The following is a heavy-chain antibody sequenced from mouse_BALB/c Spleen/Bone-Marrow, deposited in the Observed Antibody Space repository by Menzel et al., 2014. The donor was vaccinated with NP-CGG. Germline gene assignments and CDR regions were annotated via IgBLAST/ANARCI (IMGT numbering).Heavy chain of an antibody. CDR2: INPGSGGT. Sequence: QVQLQQSGAELVRPGTSVKVSCKASGYAFTNYLIDWVKQRPGQGLERIGVINPGSGGTNYNEKFKAKATLTADKSSSTAYMQLSSLTSDDSAVYFCARCLTGTSAMDYWGQGTSVTVSS. V-gene: IGHV1-54*01. D-gene: IGHD4-1*01. CDR3: ARCLTGTSAMDY. CDR1: GYAFTNYL. J-gene: IGHJ4*01.